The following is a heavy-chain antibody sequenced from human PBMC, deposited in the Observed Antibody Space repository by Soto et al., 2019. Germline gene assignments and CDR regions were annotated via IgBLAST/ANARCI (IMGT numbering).Heavy chain of an antibody. CDR3: ARADYATGSYYPDY. CDR2: ISNSGRT. Sequence: QVQLQESGPGLVKPSQTLSLTCTVSGGSVRRGNYYWSWIRQFPGKGLEWIGYISNSGRTHYNPSLMSRLTILVDTSKNQFFLELRSVTAADTALYYCARADYATGSYYPDYWGQGTLVTVSS. J-gene: IGHJ4*02. V-gene: IGHV4-31*03. CDR1: GGSVRRGNYY. D-gene: IGHD3-10*01.